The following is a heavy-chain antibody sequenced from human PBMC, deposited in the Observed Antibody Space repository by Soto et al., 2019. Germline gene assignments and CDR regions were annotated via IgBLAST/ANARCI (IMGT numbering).Heavy chain of an antibody. V-gene: IGHV3-30*03. Sequence: QVQLVESGGGVVQPGRSLRLSCAVSGFTFSSYGMHWVRQAPGKGLEWVAGVSYDGRDEFYADSVKGRFTISRDNSKSTLFLQMISLRVEDTAVYYCARDCSGGSCYFDYWGQGTQVPASS. CDR3: ARDCSGGSCYFDY. J-gene: IGHJ4*02. CDR2: VSYDGRDE. D-gene: IGHD2-15*01. CDR1: GFTFSSYG.